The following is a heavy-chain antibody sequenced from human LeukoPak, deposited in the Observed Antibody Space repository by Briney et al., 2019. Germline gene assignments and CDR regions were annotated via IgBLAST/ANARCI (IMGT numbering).Heavy chain of an antibody. CDR1: GFTFSSYA. CDR3: AKMAPSDY. J-gene: IGHJ4*02. V-gene: IGHV3-30*18. CDR2: ISHDGSYT. D-gene: IGHD5-24*01. Sequence: PGGSLRLSCAASGFTFSSYAMHWVRQAPGKGLEWVAVISHDGSYTSYGDSVKGRFTITRDNSKNTVFLQMNSLRAEDTAVYYCAKMAPSDYWGQGTLVTVSS.